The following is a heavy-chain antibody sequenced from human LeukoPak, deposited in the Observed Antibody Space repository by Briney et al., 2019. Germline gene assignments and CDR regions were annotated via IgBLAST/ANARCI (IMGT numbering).Heavy chain of an antibody. CDR2: ISGSGDRT. J-gene: IGHJ4*02. CDR3: GSYGLRADY. CDR1: GFTFSNFA. Sequence: GGSLRLSCAASGFTFSNFAMSWVRQAPGKGLEWVSLISGSGDRTFYVDSVKGRFTISRDNSKNTLYLQMNSLRAEDTPVYYCGSYGLRADYWGQGTLVTVSS. D-gene: IGHD5-18*01. V-gene: IGHV3-23*01.